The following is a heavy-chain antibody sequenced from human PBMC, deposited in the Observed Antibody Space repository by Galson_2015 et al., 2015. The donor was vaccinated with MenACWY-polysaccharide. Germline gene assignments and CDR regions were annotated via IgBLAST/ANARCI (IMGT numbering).Heavy chain of an antibody. Sequence: SLRLSCAASGFTFSNFWMSWVRQAPRKELEWVASIKQDGSEKYLGDSVKGRFTISRDNAENSLFLQMNSLRAEDTAVYYCARERWVRGVFFDQWGQGTLVTVSS. CDR2: IKQDGSEK. J-gene: IGHJ4*02. D-gene: IGHD3-10*01. V-gene: IGHV3-7*01. CDR1: GFTFSNFW. CDR3: ARERWVRGVFFDQ.